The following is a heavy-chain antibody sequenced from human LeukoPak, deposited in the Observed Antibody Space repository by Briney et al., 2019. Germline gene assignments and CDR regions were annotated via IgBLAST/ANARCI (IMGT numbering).Heavy chain of an antibody. Sequence: SSETLSLTCTVSGGPVSSGSYYWSWIRQPPGKGLEWIGYIYYSGSTNYNPSLKSRVTISVDTSKNQFSLKLSSVTAADTAVYYCARDGEGGAFDIWGQGTMVTVSS. V-gene: IGHV4-61*01. J-gene: IGHJ3*02. CDR3: ARDGEGGAFDI. CDR1: GGPVSSGSYY. D-gene: IGHD7-27*01. CDR2: IYYSGST.